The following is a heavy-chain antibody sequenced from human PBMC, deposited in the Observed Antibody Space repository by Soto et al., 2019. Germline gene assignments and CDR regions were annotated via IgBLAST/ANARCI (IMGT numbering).Heavy chain of an antibody. CDR3: ARHAIPDSIYMDV. V-gene: IGHV5-51*01. Sequence: GESLKISCKGSGYSFTSYWLGWVRQMPGKGLEWMGIIYPGDSDTRYSPSFQGQVTTSADKSISTAYLQWSSLKASDTAMYYCARHAIPDSIYMDVWGQGTTVTVSS. CDR2: IYPGDSDT. J-gene: IGHJ6*02. D-gene: IGHD2-21*01. CDR1: GYSFTSYW.